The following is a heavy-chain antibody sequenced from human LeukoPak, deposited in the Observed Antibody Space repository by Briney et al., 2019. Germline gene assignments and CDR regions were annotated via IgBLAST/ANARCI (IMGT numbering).Heavy chain of an antibody. CDR1: GFTFSSYW. CDR3: ARPHTGFDS. V-gene: IGHV3-74*01. Sequence: PGGSLRLSCAASGFTFSSYWMHWGRQAPGKGLVWVSRIDGDGRTTIYADSVKGRFTISRDNAKNTLYLQINSLRVEDTAVYYCARPHTGFDSWGQGTLVTVSS. J-gene: IGHJ4*02. CDR2: IDGDGRTT.